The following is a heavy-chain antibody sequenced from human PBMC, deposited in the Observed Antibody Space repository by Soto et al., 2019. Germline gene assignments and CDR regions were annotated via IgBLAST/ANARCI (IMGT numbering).Heavy chain of an antibody. V-gene: IGHV3-30*03. CDR1: GFTFSSYG. CDR3: ARGRRRVYAFDI. J-gene: IGHJ3*02. CDR2: ISYDGSNK. Sequence: GGSLRLSCAASGFTFSSYGMHWVRQAPGKGLEWVAVISYDGSNKYYADSVKGRFTISRDNSKNTLYLQMNSLRAGDTAVYYCARGRRRVYAFDIWGQGTMVTVSS.